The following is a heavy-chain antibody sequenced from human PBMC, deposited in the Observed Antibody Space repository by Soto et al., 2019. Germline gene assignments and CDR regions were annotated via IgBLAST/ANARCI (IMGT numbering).Heavy chain of an antibody. J-gene: IGHJ6*02. CDR3: ATGRLPKGFYAMDI. CDR1: GPTFANAW. V-gene: IGHV3-15*01. CDR2: IKSKIDGAST. Sequence: PGGALRLSXAVSGPTFANAWMSWGRQAPGKGLEWIGRIKSKIDGASTDHAAPVKGRFTISRDDSKDTLYLQMDSLRTEDSAVYYCATGRLPKGFYAMDIWGQGTAVTVS.